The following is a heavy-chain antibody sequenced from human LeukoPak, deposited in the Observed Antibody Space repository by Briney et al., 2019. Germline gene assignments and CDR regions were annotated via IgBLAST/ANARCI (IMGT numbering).Heavy chain of an antibody. Sequence: GRSLRLSCAASGFTFDDYAMHWVWQAPGKGLEWVSGISWNSGSIGYADSVKGRFTISRDNAKNSLYLQMNSLRAEDTAVYYCARDLRVGYDYGDYDDSWGQGTMVTVSS. CDR3: ARDLRVGYDYGDYDDS. J-gene: IGHJ3*01. CDR2: ISWNSGSI. D-gene: IGHD4-17*01. CDR1: GFTFDDYA. V-gene: IGHV3-9*01.